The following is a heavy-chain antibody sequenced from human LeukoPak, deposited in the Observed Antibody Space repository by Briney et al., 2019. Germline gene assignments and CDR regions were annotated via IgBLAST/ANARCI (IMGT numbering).Heavy chain of an antibody. CDR1: GFTFSSYW. V-gene: IGHV3-74*01. CDR3: ARKVVVGATSPYSDFQD. CDR2: IASDGSST. J-gene: IGHJ1*01. D-gene: IGHD1-26*01. Sequence: GGSLRLSCAASGFTFSSYWMNWVRQAPGKGLVWVSRIASDGSSTTYADSVEGRFSISRDNAMNTLYLQMNSLRAEDTALYYCARKVVVGATSPYSDFQDWGQGTLVTVSS.